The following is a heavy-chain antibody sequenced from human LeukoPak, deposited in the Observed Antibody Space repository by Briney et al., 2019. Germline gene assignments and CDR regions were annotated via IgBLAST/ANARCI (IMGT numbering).Heavy chain of an antibody. V-gene: IGHV4-59*11. J-gene: IGHJ4*02. CDR1: GVSMNNHY. CDR2: VYYSGTT. D-gene: IGHD6-6*01. CDR3: ATRPAETKLHGVFDF. Sequence: SETLSLNCTVSGVSMNNHYWSWIRQPPGKGLEWMGYVYYSGTTYYNPSLRSRVTMSVDTSKNQFSLKLSSVTAADTALYYCATRPAETKLHGVFDFWSRGTLVTVSS.